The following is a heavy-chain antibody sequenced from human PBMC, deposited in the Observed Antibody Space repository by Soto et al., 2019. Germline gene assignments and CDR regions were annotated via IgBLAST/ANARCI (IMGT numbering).Heavy chain of an antibody. D-gene: IGHD6-13*01. J-gene: IGHJ5*02. V-gene: IGHV1-18*01. Sequence: ASVKVSCKASGYTFTSYGISWVRQAPGQGLEWMGWISAYNGNTNYAQKLQGRVTMTTDTSTSTAYTELRSLRSDDTAVYYCARDFPQGIAAAVNWFDPWGQGTLVTVS. CDR2: ISAYNGNT. CDR3: ARDFPQGIAAAVNWFDP. CDR1: GYTFTSYG.